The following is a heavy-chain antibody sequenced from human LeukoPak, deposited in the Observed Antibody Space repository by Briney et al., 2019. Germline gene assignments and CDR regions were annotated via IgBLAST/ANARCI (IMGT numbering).Heavy chain of an antibody. CDR1: GFTFSSHG. CDR3: ARAGSSGWYYYYYYMDV. V-gene: IGHV3-30*02. D-gene: IGHD6-19*01. J-gene: IGHJ6*03. Sequence: GGSLRLSCAASGFTFSSHGMHWVRQAPGKGLEWVAFIRYDGSNKYYADSVKGRFTISRDNSKNTLYLQMNSLRAEDTAVYYCARAGSSGWYYYYYYMDVWGKGTTVTVSS. CDR2: IRYDGSNK.